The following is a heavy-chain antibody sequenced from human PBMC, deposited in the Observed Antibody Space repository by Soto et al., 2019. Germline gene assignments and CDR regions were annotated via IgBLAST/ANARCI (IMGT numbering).Heavy chain of an antibody. CDR1: GFTFSSYA. D-gene: IGHD2-2*01. CDR2: ISGSGGST. V-gene: IGHV3-23*01. Sequence: GGSLRLSCAASGFTFSSYAMSWVRQAPGKGLEWVSAISGSGGSTYYADSAKGRFTISRDNSKNTLYLQMNSLRAEDTAVYYCAKDPDFLVVPADLPFDPWGQGTLVTVSS. J-gene: IGHJ5*02. CDR3: AKDPDFLVVPADLPFDP.